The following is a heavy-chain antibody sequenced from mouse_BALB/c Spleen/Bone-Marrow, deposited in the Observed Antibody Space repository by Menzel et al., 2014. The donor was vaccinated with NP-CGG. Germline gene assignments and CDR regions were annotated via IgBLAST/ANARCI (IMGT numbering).Heavy chain of an antibody. D-gene: IGHD6-5*01. CDR1: GFTFTDYY. V-gene: IGHV1-77*01. J-gene: IGHJ4*01. CDR3: ARAYGKTYYTMDD. Sequence: QVQLKESGAELARPGASVKLSCKASGFTFTDYYINWVKQRTGQGLEWIGEFFPGSGNTYYNEKFKGKATLTADKSSSKAYMQLSSLTSKDSAVYFCARAYGKTYYTMDDWGQGTSVTVSS. CDR2: FFPGSGNT.